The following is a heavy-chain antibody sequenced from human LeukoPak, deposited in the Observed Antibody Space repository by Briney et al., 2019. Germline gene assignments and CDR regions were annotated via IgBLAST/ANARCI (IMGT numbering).Heavy chain of an antibody. CDR2: IYHSGST. V-gene: IGHV4-38-2*02. CDR3: ARRGGTTHFDY. D-gene: IGHD1-7*01. J-gene: IGHJ4*02. CDR1: GYSISSGYY. Sequence: SETLSLTCTVSGYSISSGYYWGWIRQPPGKGLEWIGSIYHSGSTYYNPSLKSRVTISVDTSQNQFSLKLSSVTAADTAVYYCARRGGTTHFDYWGRGILVTVSS.